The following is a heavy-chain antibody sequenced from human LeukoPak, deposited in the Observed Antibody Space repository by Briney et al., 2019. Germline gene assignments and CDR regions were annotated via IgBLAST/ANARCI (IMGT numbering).Heavy chain of an antibody. Sequence: TSETLSLTCTVSGGSISSYYWSWIRQPPEKGLEWIGYIYYSGSTNYNPSLKSRVTISVDTSKNQFSLKLSSVTAADTAVYYCARVYCGGDCYLAGAFDIWGQGTMVTVSS. CDR2: IYYSGST. J-gene: IGHJ3*02. D-gene: IGHD2-21*02. CDR1: GGSISSYY. CDR3: ARVYCGGDCYLAGAFDI. V-gene: IGHV4-59*01.